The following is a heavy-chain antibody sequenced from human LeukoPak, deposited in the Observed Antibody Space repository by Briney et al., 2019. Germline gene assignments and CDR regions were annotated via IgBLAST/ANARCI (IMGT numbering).Heavy chain of an antibody. Sequence: GGSLRLSCAASGLTFSNYGMHWVRQAPGKGLEWVAFIRYDGSNKYYADSVKGRFTISRDNSKNTLYLQMSSLRAEDTAVYYCAKDGGTGMMYLYYFDYWGQGTQVTVSS. V-gene: IGHV3-30*02. D-gene: IGHD3-16*01. CDR3: AKDGGTGMMYLYYFDY. J-gene: IGHJ4*02. CDR1: GLTFSNYG. CDR2: IRYDGSNK.